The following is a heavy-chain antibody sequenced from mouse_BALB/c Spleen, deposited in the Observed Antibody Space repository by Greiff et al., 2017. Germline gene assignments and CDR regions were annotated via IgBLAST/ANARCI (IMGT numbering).Heavy chain of an antibody. Sequence: EVKLQESGAELVKPGASVKLSCTASGFNIKDTYMHWVKQRPEQGLEWIGRIDPANGNTKYDPKFQGKATITADTSSNTAYLQLSSLTSEDTAVYYCGRGNWYFDVWGAGTTVTVSS. CDR2: IDPANGNT. CDR1: GFNIKDTY. CDR3: GRGNWYFDV. V-gene: IGHV14-3*02. J-gene: IGHJ1*01.